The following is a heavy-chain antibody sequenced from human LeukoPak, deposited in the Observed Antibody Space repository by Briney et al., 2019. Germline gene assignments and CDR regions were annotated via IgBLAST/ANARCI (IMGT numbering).Heavy chain of an antibody. CDR1: SGSITTSLYY. CDR2: IFYTGNT. CDR3: ARDHPSYYFGSGPYAFDI. Sequence: SETLSHTCTVSSGSITTSLYYWGWIRQPPGKGLEWIASIFYTGNTYYNPSLKSRVTTSVDTSKNRFSLKLNSVTAADTAVYYCARDHPSYYFGSGPYAFDIWGQGTMVTVSS. V-gene: IGHV4-39*07. J-gene: IGHJ3*02. D-gene: IGHD3-10*01.